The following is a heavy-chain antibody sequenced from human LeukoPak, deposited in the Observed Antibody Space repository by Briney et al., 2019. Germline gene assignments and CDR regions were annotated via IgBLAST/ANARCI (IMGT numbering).Heavy chain of an antibody. CDR2: ISRNGGST. CDR3: AKPCGGDCYPAEYFQH. V-gene: IGHV3-23*01. D-gene: IGHD2-21*02. CDR1: GFTFTSYA. Sequence: QTGGSLRLSCAASGFTFTSYAMSWVRQAPGKGLEWVSVISRNGGSTYYADSVKGRFTISRDNSKNTLYLQVSSLRAEDTAVYFCAKPCGGDCYPAEYFQHWGQGTLVTVSS. J-gene: IGHJ1*01.